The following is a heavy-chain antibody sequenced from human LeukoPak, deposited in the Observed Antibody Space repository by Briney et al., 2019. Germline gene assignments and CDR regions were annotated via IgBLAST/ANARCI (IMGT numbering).Heavy chain of an antibody. J-gene: IGHJ4*02. CDR3: ASRPADTTWYGAFDY. D-gene: IGHD3-10*01. CDR1: GGSINRHY. Sequence: SETLSLTCSVSGGSINRHYWSWIRQPPGKRLEWIGYIFNTGNTNYNPSLASRVTMSVDTSRAQFFLRLSPVTAADTAIYYCASRPADTTWYGAFDYWSQGTLVTISS. V-gene: IGHV4-59*11. CDR2: IFNTGNT.